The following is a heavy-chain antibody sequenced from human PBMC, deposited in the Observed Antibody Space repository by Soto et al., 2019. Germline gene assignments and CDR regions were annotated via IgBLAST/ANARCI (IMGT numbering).Heavy chain of an antibody. J-gene: IGHJ6*02. Sequence: GGSLRLSCAASGFTFSSYGMHWVRQAPGKGLEWVAVISYDGSNKYYADSVKGRFTISRDNSKNTLYLQMNSLRAEDTAVYYCAKGITMVRGPSPLFYYYYGMDVWGQGTTVTVSS. V-gene: IGHV3-30*18. CDR1: GFTFSSYG. CDR3: AKGITMVRGPSPLFYYYYGMDV. D-gene: IGHD3-10*01. CDR2: ISYDGSNK.